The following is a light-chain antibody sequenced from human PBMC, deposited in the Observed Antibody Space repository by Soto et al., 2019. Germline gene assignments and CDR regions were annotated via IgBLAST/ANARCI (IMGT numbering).Light chain of an antibody. J-gene: IGLJ2*01. CDR2: DVS. Sequence: QSALTQPPSVSGSPGRSVTISCTGTSSDVGAYDRVSWYQQPPGTAPRVMIYDVSNRPSGVPDRFSGSKSGNTASLTISGLLPEDEADYYCSSVTTKTTLVFGGGTKLTVL. CDR3: SSVTTKTTLV. V-gene: IGLV2-18*02. CDR1: SSDVGAYDR.